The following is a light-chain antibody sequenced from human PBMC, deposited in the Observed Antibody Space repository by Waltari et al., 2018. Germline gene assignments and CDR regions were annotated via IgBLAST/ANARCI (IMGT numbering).Light chain of an antibody. J-gene: IGLJ3*02. CDR2: DDR. V-gene: IGLV3-21*04. CDR3: QVWDSDDYQV. CDR1: NIGSKS. Sequence: SYVLTQPPSVSVAPGETATLPWGGKNIGSKSVHWYQQKPGQAPVVVISDDRVRPSGIPERFSGSNSGNTATLTISRVEAGDEADYYCQVWDSDDYQVFAGGTKLTVL.